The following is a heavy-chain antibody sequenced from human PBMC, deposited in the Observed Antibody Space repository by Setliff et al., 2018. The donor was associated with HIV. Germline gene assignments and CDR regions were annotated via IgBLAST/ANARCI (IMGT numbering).Heavy chain of an antibody. D-gene: IGHD3-22*01. V-gene: IGHV4-39*01. CDR1: GGSISSSSYY. J-gene: IGHJ5*02. CDR2: IDHSGST. Sequence: SETLSLTCTVSGGSISSSSYYWGWIRQPPGKGLEWIGEIDHSGSTKYHASLKSRVTISVDTSENQFSLRLNSVTAADTAVYYCARYRYYYDSSGYGRWFDPWGQGTLVTVSS. CDR3: ARYRYYYDSSGYGRWFDP.